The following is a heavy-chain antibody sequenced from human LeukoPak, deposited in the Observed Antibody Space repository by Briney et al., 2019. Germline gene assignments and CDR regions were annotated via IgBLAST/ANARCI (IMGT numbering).Heavy chain of an antibody. J-gene: IGHJ5*02. CDR3: ARYCSSTSCYRRTLDP. D-gene: IGHD2-2*02. CDR1: GYTFTGYY. V-gene: IGHV1-2*02. CDR2: INPNSGGT. Sequence: ASVKVSCKASGYTFTGYYVHWVRQAPGQGLEWMGWINPNSGGTNYAQKFQGRVTMTRDTSISTAYMELSRLRSDDTAVYYCARYCSSTSCYRRTLDPWGQGTLVTVSS.